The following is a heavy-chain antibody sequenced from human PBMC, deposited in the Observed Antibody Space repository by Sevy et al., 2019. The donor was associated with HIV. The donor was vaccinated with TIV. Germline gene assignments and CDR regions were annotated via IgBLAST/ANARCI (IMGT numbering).Heavy chain of an antibody. D-gene: IGHD6-13*01. CDR2: ISYDGSDI. Sequence: GGSLRLSCAASGLIFSHYGMHWVRQAPGKGLEWVAFISYDGSDIYYVDSVKGRFSISRDNSKNTVYLQINSLRTEDTALYYCAKNTAAAGTGGFDYWGQGTLVTVSS. J-gene: IGHJ4*02. V-gene: IGHV3-30*02. CDR3: AKNTAAAGTGGFDY. CDR1: GLIFSHYG.